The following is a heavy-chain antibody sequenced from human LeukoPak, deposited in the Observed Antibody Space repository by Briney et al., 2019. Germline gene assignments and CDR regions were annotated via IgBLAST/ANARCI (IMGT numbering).Heavy chain of an antibody. V-gene: IGHV3-23*01. CDR3: AKEGGGVVGGVGAFDI. CDR2: ISGSGGST. D-gene: IGHD3-16*01. CDR1: GFTFSSYA. Sequence: GGSLRLSCAASGFTFSSYAMSWVRQAPGKGLEWVSAISGSGGSTYCADSVKGRFTISRDNSKNTLYLQMNSLRAEDTAVYYCAKEGGGVVGGVGAFDIWAKGTMATVSS. J-gene: IGHJ3*02.